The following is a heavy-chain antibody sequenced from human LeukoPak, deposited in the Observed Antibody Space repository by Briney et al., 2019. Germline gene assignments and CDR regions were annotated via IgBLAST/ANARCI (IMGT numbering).Heavy chain of an antibody. CDR3: AGRRANTCNFCFVY. Sequence: PGGSLRLSCAVSGFTVTSNFMSWVRQAPGKGLEWVSVIYDRGDTYYADSVKGRFTVSRDTSKNTPYLQLNNLGAEDTAVYYCAGRRANTCNFCFVYWGQGTLVTVSS. CDR2: IYDRGDT. V-gene: IGHV3-66*02. J-gene: IGHJ4*02. CDR1: GFTVTSNF. D-gene: IGHD1-1*01.